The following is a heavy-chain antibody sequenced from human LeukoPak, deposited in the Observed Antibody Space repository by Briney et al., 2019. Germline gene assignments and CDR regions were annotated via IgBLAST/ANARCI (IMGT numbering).Heavy chain of an antibody. Sequence: GESLKISCKGSGYSFTNYWIAWVRQMPGKGLEWMGIFYPGDSDTRYSPSFQGQVTISADKSITTAYLQWSSLKASDTAMYYCARYGFGYGSGCGDYWGQGTLVTVSS. CDR2: FYPGDSDT. CDR3: ARYGFGYGSGCGDY. V-gene: IGHV5-51*01. CDR1: GYSFTNYW. D-gene: IGHD6-19*01. J-gene: IGHJ4*02.